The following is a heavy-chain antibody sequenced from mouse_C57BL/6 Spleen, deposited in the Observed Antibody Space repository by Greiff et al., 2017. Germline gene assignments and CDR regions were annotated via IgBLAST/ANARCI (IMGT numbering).Heavy chain of an antibody. Sequence: QVHVKQSGAELVRPGTSVKVSCKASGYAFTNYLIEWVKQRPGQGLEWIGVINPGSGGTNYNQKFKGKAILTADKSSSTAYMELRSLTSEDSAVYYCTRSHNSPFAYWGQGTLVTVSA. J-gene: IGHJ3*01. CDR2: INPGSGGT. CDR1: GYAFTNYL. V-gene: IGHV1-54*01. CDR3: TRSHNSPFAY.